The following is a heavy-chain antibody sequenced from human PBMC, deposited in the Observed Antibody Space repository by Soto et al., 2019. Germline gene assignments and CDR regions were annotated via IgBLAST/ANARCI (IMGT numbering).Heavy chain of an antibody. CDR3: ARGVGSGSYYNQYNWFDP. V-gene: IGHV1-18*01. Sequence: ASVKVSCKASGYTFTNYGISWVRQAPGQGLEWMGWISAYNGNTKYAQKLQGRVTMTTDTSTSTAYMELRSLRSDDTAVYYCARGVGSGSYYNQYNWFDPWGHGTLVTVS. D-gene: IGHD3-10*01. CDR1: GYTFTNYG. CDR2: ISAYNGNT. J-gene: IGHJ5*02.